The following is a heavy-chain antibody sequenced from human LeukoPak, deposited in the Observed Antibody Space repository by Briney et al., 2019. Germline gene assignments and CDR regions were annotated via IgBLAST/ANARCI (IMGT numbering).Heavy chain of an antibody. D-gene: IGHD3-10*01. CDR2: IYYSGST. V-gene: IGHV4-31*03. J-gene: IGHJ4*02. CDR3: ARSITMVRGFDY. CDR1: GGSINSGGYY. Sequence: SQTLSLTCTVSGGSINSGGYYWDWLRQHPGTGLEWIGSIYYSGSTYYNPSLKSRLTISVDTSKNHFSLKLSSVTAADTAIYYCARSITMVRGFDYWGQGTLVTVSS.